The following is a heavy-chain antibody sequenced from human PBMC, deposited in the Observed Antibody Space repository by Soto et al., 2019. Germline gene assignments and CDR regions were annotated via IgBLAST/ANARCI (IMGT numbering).Heavy chain of an antibody. D-gene: IGHD2-21*01. CDR2: IDPRGGST. Sequence: QVQLVQSGSEVKKPGASVKVSCKASGYAFRSYYMHWVRQAPGQGLEWLGIIDPRGGSTTYAPKFQGRFTLTRDTSTGTVYMDLSSLRSADTAVYYCARDVAHRDGSTNWFDPWGQGTQVTVSS. V-gene: IGHV1-46*03. CDR3: ARDVAHRDGSTNWFDP. CDR1: GYAFRSYY. J-gene: IGHJ5*02.